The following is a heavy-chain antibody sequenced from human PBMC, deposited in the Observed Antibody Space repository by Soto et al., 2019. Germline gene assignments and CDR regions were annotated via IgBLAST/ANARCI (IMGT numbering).Heavy chain of an antibody. CDR1: GYSFSNNW. D-gene: IGHD6-13*01. CDR3: ARHNRYSSTWFEGWFDP. CDR2: MHPGDSGT. Sequence: EVQLVQSGAEVKKAGESLKISCKGSGYSFSNNWVGWVRQMPGKGLEWMGIMHPGDSGTGYSPSFQGQVTTSADKSINTAYLQWSSLKPSDSAMYYCARHNRYSSTWFEGWFDPWGQGTLVTVSS. V-gene: IGHV5-51*03. J-gene: IGHJ5*02.